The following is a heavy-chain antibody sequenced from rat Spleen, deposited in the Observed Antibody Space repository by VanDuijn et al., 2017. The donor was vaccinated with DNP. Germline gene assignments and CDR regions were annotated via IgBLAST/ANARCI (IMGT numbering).Heavy chain of an antibody. V-gene: IGHV3-1*01. J-gene: IGHJ2*01. CDR1: GYSITSTY. CDR2: ISYSGST. CDR3: ARYGMGITTWDY. D-gene: IGHD1-9*01. Sequence: EVQLQESGPGLVKPSQSLSLTCSVTGYSITSTYWAWIRKFPGNKMEWMGYISYSGSTGYNPSLKSRISITRDSSKHQFFLQLNSVTTEDTATYYCARYGMGITTWDYWGQGVMVTVSS.